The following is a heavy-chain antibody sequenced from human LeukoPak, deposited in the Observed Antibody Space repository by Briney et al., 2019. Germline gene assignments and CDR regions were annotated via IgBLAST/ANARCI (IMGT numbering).Heavy chain of an antibody. D-gene: IGHD2-8*01. CDR3: AKDGLMRFFDY. J-gene: IGHJ4*02. CDR2: ISNDGDNK. CDR1: GFIFSSYG. Sequence: GGSLRLSCAASGFIFSSYGMYWVRQAPGKGLEWVAVISNDGDNKQYADSVKGRFTISRDNSKNTLYLQMNSLRADDTAVYHCAKDGLMRFFDYWGQGTLVTVSS. V-gene: IGHV3-30*18.